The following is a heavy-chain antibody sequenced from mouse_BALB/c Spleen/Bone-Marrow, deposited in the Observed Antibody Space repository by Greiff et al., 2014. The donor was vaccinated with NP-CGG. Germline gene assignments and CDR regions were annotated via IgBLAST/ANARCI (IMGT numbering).Heavy chain of an antibody. CDR3: ARLDGYFDY. Sequence: VKLMESGAEPMKPGASVKISCKATGYTFSSYWIEWVKQRPGHGLEWIGEILPGSGSTNYNEKFKGKATFTADTSSNTVYMQLSSLTSEDSAVYYCARLDGYFDYWGQGTTLTVSS. CDR1: GYTFSSYW. D-gene: IGHD2-3*01. CDR2: ILPGSGST. J-gene: IGHJ2*01. V-gene: IGHV1-9*01.